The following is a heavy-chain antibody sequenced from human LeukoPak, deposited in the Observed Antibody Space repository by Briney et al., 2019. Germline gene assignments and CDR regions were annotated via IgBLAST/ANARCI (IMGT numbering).Heavy chain of an antibody. V-gene: IGHV4-39*07. J-gene: IGHJ4*02. CDR3: ARSPSGYFDWLNPSQHRAYYFDY. CDR2: IYYSGST. CDR1: GGSISSSSYY. Sequence: PSETLSLTCTVSGGSISSSSYYWGWIRQPPGKGLEWIGSIYYSGSTYYNPSLKSRVTISVDTSKNQFSLKLSSVTAADTAVYYCARSPSGYFDWLNPSQHRAYYFDYWGQGTLVTVSS. D-gene: IGHD3-9*01.